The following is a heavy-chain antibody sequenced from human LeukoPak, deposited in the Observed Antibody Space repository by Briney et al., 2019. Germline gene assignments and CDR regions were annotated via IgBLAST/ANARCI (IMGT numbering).Heavy chain of an antibody. Sequence: NPSETLSLTCTVSGGSISRYYWSWIQQPPGKGLEWIAYIHYSGSTNYNPSLKSRVTISVDTSKNQFSLKLNSVTAADTAVYYCARDRHGSGSAHSFDPWGQGTLVTVSS. CDR3: ARDRHGSGSAHSFDP. J-gene: IGHJ5*02. CDR1: GGSISRYY. V-gene: IGHV4-59*01. CDR2: IHYSGST. D-gene: IGHD3-10*01.